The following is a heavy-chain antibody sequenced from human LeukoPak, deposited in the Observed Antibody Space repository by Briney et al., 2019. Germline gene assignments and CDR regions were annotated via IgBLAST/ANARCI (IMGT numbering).Heavy chain of an antibody. V-gene: IGHV1-18*01. J-gene: IGHJ6*03. Sequence: ASVKVSCKSFGYTFSTYGISWVRQAPGQGLEWMGWISTDNGDTTYAQKFQGRVTMTRDTSISTAYMELSRLRSDDTAVYYCARVVGSYGYTYYYYMDVWGKGTTVTVSS. CDR3: ARVVGSYGYTYYYYMDV. D-gene: IGHD5-18*01. CDR1: GYTFSTYG. CDR2: ISTDNGDT.